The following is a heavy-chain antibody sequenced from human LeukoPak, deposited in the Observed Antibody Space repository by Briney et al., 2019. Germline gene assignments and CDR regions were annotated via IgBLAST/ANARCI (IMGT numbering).Heavy chain of an antibody. D-gene: IGHD6-13*01. Sequence: GGSLRLSCSASEFTFGTYAMLWVRQAPGKGLEYVSAISSNGRDTYYAASVRGRFSISRVNSNNTLYLQMSSLRPEDTAMYYCARLAAAGHSDYWGQGSLVAVS. CDR2: ISSNGRDT. CDR1: EFTFGTYA. J-gene: IGHJ4*02. CDR3: ARLAAAGHSDY. V-gene: IGHV3-64D*06.